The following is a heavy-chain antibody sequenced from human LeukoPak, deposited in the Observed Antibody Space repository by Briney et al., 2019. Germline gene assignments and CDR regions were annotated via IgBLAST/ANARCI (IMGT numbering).Heavy chain of an antibody. CDR3: ARGGRN. J-gene: IGHJ4*02. V-gene: IGHV3-48*03. CDR2: ISSSGRSI. D-gene: IGHD2-15*01. Sequence: GGSLRLSCAASGFTFSSYEMNWARQAPGKGLEWVSYISSSGRSIYYADSVKGRFTISRDNAKNSLYLQMNSLRAEDTAIYYCARGGRNWGQGTLVTVSS. CDR1: GFTFSSYE.